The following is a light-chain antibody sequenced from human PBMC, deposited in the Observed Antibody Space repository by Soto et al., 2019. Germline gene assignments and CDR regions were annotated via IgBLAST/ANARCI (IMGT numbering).Light chain of an antibody. V-gene: IGKV3-11*01. J-gene: IGKJ1*01. CDR2: DAS. Sequence: VWPQYTVTLSLSPGERATLSCRASQSVSSYLAWYQQKPGQAPRLLIYDASDRATGLPARFSGSGSGTDFTLTISSLEPDDFAVYYCQQRSNWPWTFGQGTKVDIK. CDR1: QSVSSY. CDR3: QQRSNWPWT.